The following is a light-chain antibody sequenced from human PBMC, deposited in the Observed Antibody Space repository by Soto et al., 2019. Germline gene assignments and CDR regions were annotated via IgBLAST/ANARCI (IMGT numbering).Light chain of an antibody. V-gene: IGLV4-69*01. J-gene: IGLJ2*01. CDR1: SGHSSYA. CDR3: QTWGTGIQI. CDR2: LNSDGSH. Sequence: QLVLTQSPSASASLGASVKLTCTLSSGHSSYAIAWRQQQPEKGPRYLMNLNSDGSHSKGDGIPDRFSGSSSGAERYLTISSLQSEDEADYYCQTWGTGIQIFGGGTKLTVL.